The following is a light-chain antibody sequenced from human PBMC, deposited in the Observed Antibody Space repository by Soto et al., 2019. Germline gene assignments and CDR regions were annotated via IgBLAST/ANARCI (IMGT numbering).Light chain of an antibody. CDR3: CSYAGSYTWV. J-gene: IGLJ3*02. V-gene: IGLV2-11*01. CDR1: SSDVGGYNY. Sequence: QSALTQPRSVSESPGQSVTISCTGTSSDVGGYNYVSWYQQHPGKAPKLMIYDVSKRPSGVPDRFSGSKSCNTASRTISGLQAEDEADYYCCSYAGSYTWVFGGGTKLTVL. CDR2: DVS.